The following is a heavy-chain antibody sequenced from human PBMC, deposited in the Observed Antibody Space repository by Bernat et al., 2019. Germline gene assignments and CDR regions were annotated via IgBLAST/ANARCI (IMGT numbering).Heavy chain of an antibody. V-gene: IGHV3-21*01. CDR3: ARSPSDGYVTETYYFDC. D-gene: IGHD5-24*01. CDR2: ISAHTNYI. J-gene: IGHJ4*02. Sequence: EVQLVESGGGLVKPGGSLRLSCAASGFTFSNFNMNWVRQAPGKGLEWGSSISAHTNYIYYADSVKGRFTVSRDNARNSLFLQMNGLRAEDTAVYYCARSPSDGYVTETYYFDCWGQGILVTVSS. CDR1: GFTFSNFN.